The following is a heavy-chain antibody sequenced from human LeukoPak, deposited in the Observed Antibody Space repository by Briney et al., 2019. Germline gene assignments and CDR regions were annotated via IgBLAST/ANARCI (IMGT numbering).Heavy chain of an antibody. D-gene: IGHD1-26*01. Sequence: GESLQISSKCSGSIFPSYWIGWVRQLPGKGLEWMGIIYLGDSDTKYGPSFQGQVTISADKSINTAYLQWDSLKASDTAMYYCARTVGATPFDRWGQGTLVTVSS. CDR2: IYLGDSDT. V-gene: IGHV5-51*01. CDR3: ARTVGATPFDR. J-gene: IGHJ4*02. CDR1: GSIFPSYW.